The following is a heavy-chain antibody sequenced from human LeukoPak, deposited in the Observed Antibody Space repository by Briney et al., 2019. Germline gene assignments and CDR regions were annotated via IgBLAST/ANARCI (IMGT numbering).Heavy chain of an antibody. J-gene: IGHJ4*02. Sequence: GGSLRLSCAASGFTFSLYSMNWVRQAPGKGLEWVSYITSGSSTIYYADSVRGRFTISRDNAKNSPFLQMNSLRAEDTAVYYCARDGGGDYWGQGTLVTVSS. CDR2: ITSGSSTI. CDR3: ARDGGGDY. CDR1: GFTFSLYS. V-gene: IGHV3-48*01. D-gene: IGHD3-16*01.